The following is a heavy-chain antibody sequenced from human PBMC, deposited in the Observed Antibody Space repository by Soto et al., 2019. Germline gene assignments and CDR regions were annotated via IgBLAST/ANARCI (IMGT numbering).Heavy chain of an antibody. D-gene: IGHD5-12*01. CDR1: GYTFTGYY. J-gene: IGHJ4*02. CDR2: INPNSGGT. Sequence: QVQLVQSGAEVKKPGASVKVSCKASGYTFTGYYMHWVRQAPGQGLEWMGWINPNSGGTYYAHKFQGWVTMTRDTSMSTAYMELSRLRSDDTAVYYCARGLGGYSGYDYDYWGQGTLVTVSS. V-gene: IGHV1-2*04. CDR3: ARGLGGYSGYDYDY.